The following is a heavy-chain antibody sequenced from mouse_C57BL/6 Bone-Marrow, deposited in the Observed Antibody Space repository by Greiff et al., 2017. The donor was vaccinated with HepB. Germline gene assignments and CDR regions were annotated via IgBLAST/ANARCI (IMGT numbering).Heavy chain of an antibody. CDR3: ARPIYYGNFAY. V-gene: IGHV1-81*01. CDR1: GYTFTSYG. Sequence: QVQLQQSGAELARPGASVKLSCKASGYTFTSYGISWVKQRTGQGLEWIGEIYPRSGNTYYNEKFKGKATLTADKSSSTAYMELRSLTSEDSAVYFCARPIYYGNFAYWGQGTLVTVSA. D-gene: IGHD2-1*01. CDR2: IYPRSGNT. J-gene: IGHJ3*01.